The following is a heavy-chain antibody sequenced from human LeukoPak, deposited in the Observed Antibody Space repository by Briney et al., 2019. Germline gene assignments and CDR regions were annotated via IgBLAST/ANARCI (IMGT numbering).Heavy chain of an antibody. CDR3: ARVTYYDILTGYYTGYYFDY. CDR2: IYYSGST. Sequence: SQTLSLTCTVSGGSISSGGYYWSRIRQHPGKGLEWIGYIYYSGSTYYNPSLKSRVTISVDTSKNQFPLKLSSVTAADTAVYYCARVTYYDILTGYYTGYYFDYWGQGTLVTVPS. CDR1: GGSISSGGYY. V-gene: IGHV4-31*03. J-gene: IGHJ4*02. D-gene: IGHD3-9*01.